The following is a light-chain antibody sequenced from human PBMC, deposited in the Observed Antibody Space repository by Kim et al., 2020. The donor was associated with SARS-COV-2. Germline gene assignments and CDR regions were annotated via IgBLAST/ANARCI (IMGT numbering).Light chain of an antibody. V-gene: IGKV2-30*01. J-gene: IGKJ3*01. Sequence: ASMSGRSSQSLGYSDGNIYLNGFHQRPGQSPRRLIYKVSNRDAGGPERFSGSGSGTDFTLQISRVEAEDVGVYYCMQGTHWPFTFGPGTKVDIK. CDR1: QSLGYSDGNIY. CDR3: MQGTHWPFT. CDR2: KVS.